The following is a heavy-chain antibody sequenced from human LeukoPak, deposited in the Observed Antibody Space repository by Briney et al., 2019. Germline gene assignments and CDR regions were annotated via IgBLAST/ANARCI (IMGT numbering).Heavy chain of an antibody. CDR1: RFTFSTYS. Sequence: GGSLRLSCAASRFTFSTYSMNWVRQAPGKGLEWVSYISSSGSGIYYADSVKGRFTISRDNAKNSLYLQMNSLRAEDTAVYYCARAPYSNYAGYYYYGMDVWGQGTTVTVSS. CDR3: ARAPYSNYAGYYYYGMDV. CDR2: ISSSGSGI. J-gene: IGHJ6*02. V-gene: IGHV3-48*01. D-gene: IGHD4-4*01.